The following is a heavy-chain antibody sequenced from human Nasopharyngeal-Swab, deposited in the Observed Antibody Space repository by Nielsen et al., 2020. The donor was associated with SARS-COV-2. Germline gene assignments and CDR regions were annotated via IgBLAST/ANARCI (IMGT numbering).Heavy chain of an antibody. V-gene: IGHV3-9*01. Sequence: GGSLRLSCAASGFTFDDYAMHWVRQAPGKGLEWVSGISWNSGTTGYADSVKGRFTISRDNAKSSLYLQMNSLRAEDTALYYCARDRVGWSIDYWGQGTLVTVSS. J-gene: IGHJ4*02. D-gene: IGHD2-15*01. CDR3: ARDRVGWSIDY. CDR2: ISWNSGTT. CDR1: GFTFDDYA.